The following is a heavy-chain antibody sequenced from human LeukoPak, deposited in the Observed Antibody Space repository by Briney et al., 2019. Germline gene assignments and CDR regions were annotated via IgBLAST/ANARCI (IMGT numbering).Heavy chain of an antibody. CDR2: INSDGSST. Sequence: PGGSLRLPCAASGFTFSSYAMNWVRQAPGRGLEWVSRINSDGSSTSYADSVKGRFTISRDNAKNTLYLQMNSLRAEDTAVYYCARVAGSCYDYWGQGALVTVSS. CDR3: ARVAGSCYDY. D-gene: IGHD2-15*01. CDR1: GFTFSSYA. J-gene: IGHJ4*02. V-gene: IGHV3-74*01.